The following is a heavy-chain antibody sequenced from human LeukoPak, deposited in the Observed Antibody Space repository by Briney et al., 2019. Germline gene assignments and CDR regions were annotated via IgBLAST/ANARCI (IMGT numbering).Heavy chain of an antibody. D-gene: IGHD4-23*01. CDR1: RYTFTSYD. J-gene: IGHJ4*02. Sequence: ASVKVSCKASRYTFTSYDINWVRQATGQGLEWRGWMNPNSGNTGYAQKFQGRVTMTRNTSISTAYMELSSLRSEDTAVYYCARVRWENGFYLDYWGQGTLVTVSS. CDR3: ARVRWENGFYLDY. V-gene: IGHV1-8*01. CDR2: MNPNSGNT.